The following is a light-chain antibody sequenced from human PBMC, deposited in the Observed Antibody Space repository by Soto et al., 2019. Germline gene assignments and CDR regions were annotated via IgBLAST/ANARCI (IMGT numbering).Light chain of an antibody. V-gene: IGKV1-12*01. J-gene: IGKJ4*01. Sequence: DIQMTQSPSSVSASVGDRVTITCRASQDIGDCLAWNQQKPGEAPNLLMYSGTFLHSGVPSRFSGSGSGTDFNLTISSLQPEDFATYYCHQSHTFPLTFGGGTKVEIK. CDR1: QDIGDC. CDR2: SGT. CDR3: HQSHTFPLT.